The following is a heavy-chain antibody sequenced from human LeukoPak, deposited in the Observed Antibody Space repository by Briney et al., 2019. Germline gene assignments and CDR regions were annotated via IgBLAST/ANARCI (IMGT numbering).Heavy chain of an antibody. CDR2: IIPIFGTT. CDR3: ARVLRYFRDAFDI. Sequence: EASVKLSCKASGGTFSSYAISWVRQAPGQGLEWMGGIIPIFGTTNYAQKFQGRVTITADESTSTAYMELSSLRAEDTAVYYCARVLRYFRDAFDIWGQGTMVTVSS. CDR1: GGTFSSYA. J-gene: IGHJ3*02. V-gene: IGHV1-69*13. D-gene: IGHD3-9*01.